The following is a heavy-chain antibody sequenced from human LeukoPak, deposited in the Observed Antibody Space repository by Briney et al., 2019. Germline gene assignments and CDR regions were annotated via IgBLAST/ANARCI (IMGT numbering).Heavy chain of an antibody. V-gene: IGHV3-48*04. J-gene: IGHJ4*02. CDR3: ARLAFDSSGYFD. D-gene: IGHD3-22*01. CDR2: ISSSSRSSSTT. CDR1: GFTFSSYS. Sequence: PGGSLRLSCAVSGFTFSSYSMNWVRQAPGKGLEWISYISSSSRSSSTTDYADSVKGRFTISRDNAKNSPYLQMNSLRAEDTAVYYCARLAFDSSGYFDWGQGTLVTVSS.